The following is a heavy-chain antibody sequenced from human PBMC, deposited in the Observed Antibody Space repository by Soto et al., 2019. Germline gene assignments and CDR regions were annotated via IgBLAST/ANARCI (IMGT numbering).Heavy chain of an antibody. CDR3: ARIRTSGWYRNGFDR. CDR2: IFSNDEN. Sequence: SGPTLVNPTETLTLTCTVSGFSLSNARMGVSWIRQPPGKALEWLAHIFSNDENSYSTSLKSRLTISKDTSKSQVVLTMTNMEPVDTATYYCARIRTSGWYRNGFDRWGQGTLVTVSS. V-gene: IGHV2-26*01. D-gene: IGHD6-19*01. J-gene: IGHJ5*02. CDR1: GFSLSNARMG.